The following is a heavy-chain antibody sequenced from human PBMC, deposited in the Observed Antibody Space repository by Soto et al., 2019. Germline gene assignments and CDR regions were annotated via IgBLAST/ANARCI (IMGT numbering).Heavy chain of an antibody. Sequence: QVQLVQSGAEVKKPGSSVKVSCKASGGTFSSYAISWVRQAPGQGLEWMGGIIPIFGTANYAQKFQGRVTITADESTSTAYMELSSLRSEXTXXYYCVIAGSSWYWDXDYWGQGTLVTVSS. CDR2: IIPIFGTA. D-gene: IGHD6-13*01. CDR1: GGTFSSYA. CDR3: VIAGSSWYWDXDY. V-gene: IGHV1-69*01. J-gene: IGHJ4*02.